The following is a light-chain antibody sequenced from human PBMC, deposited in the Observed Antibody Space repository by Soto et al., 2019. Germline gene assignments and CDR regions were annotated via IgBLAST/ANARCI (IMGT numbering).Light chain of an antibody. V-gene: IGKV3-11*01. J-gene: IGKJ1*01. Sequence: IVMTQSPATLSVSPGERATLSCRASQTIDNKLAWYQQRPGQAPRLLIYDASNRATGIPARFSGSGSGTDFTLTISSLEPEDFAVYYCQQRSNWPRTFGQGTKVEIK. CDR3: QQRSNWPRT. CDR2: DAS. CDR1: QTIDNK.